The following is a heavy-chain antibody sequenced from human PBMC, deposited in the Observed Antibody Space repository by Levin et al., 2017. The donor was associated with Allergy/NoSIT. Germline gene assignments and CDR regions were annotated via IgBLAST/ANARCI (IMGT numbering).Heavy chain of an antibody. J-gene: IGHJ3*02. CDR3: AGGGDYDFFDI. V-gene: IGHV5-51*01. CDR1: GYSFTTYW. D-gene: IGHD2-21*02. Sequence: GESLKISCKGSGYSFTTYWIGWVRQMPGRGLEWMGIIYLGDSDTRYSPSFRGQVTISADKSISTAYLQWSSLKASDSAMYYCAGGGDYDFFDIWGQGTMVTVSS. CDR2: IYLGDSDT.